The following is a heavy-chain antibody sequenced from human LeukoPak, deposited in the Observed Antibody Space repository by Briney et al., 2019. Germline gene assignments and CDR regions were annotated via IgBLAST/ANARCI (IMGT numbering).Heavy chain of an antibody. D-gene: IGHD1-26*01. CDR3: ARDIRGRRGGSYPNWFDP. V-gene: IGHV1-18*01. Sequence: ASVKVSCKASGYTFTSYGISWVRQAPGQGLEWMGWISAYNGNTNYAQKLQGRVTMTTDTSTSTAYMELRSLRSDDTAVYYCARDIRGRRGGSYPNWFDPWGRGTLVTVSS. CDR1: GYTFTSYG. CDR2: ISAYNGNT. J-gene: IGHJ5*02.